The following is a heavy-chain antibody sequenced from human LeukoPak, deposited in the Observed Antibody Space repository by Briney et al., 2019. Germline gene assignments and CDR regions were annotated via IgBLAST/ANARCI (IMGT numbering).Heavy chain of an antibody. CDR2: IYYSGST. V-gene: IGHV4-59*01. Sequence: SETLSLTCTVSGGSITGYYWSWIRQPPGKGLEWIGYIYYSGSTNYNPSLKSRVTISVDTSKNQFSLKLSSVTAADTAVYYCARVSSGWYDAFDIWGQGTMVTVSS. CDR1: GGSITGYY. D-gene: IGHD6-19*01. CDR3: ARVSSGWYDAFDI. J-gene: IGHJ3*02.